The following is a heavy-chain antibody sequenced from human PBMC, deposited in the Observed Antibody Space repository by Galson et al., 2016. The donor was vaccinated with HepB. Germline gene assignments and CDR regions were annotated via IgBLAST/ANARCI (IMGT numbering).Heavy chain of an antibody. Sequence: QSGAEVTKPGESLTISCKASGYTFTDYWIGWLRLVPGKGLEWLGIIYAGDSDTRYNPSFQGQVSISGDKSISTSYVQWSSLRASDSAMYYCARLLCTGTNCAYPRGLASWGQGTLVTVSS. CDR1: GYTFTDYW. CDR2: IYAGDSDT. D-gene: IGHD2-2*01. V-gene: IGHV5-51*01. J-gene: IGHJ5*02. CDR3: ARLLCTGTNCAYPRGLAS.